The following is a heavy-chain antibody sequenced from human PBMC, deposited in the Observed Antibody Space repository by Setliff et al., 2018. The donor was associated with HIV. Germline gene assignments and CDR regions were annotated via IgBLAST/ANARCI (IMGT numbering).Heavy chain of an antibody. J-gene: IGHJ3*02. CDR2: IIPMYNIP. CDR3: ARDQTGVAAAAFGGGSAWSDEGFDI. Sequence: RASVKVSCKTSGGTLSNYVITWVRQAPGQGLEWMGMIIPMYNIPAYAQKFQGRVTFTADESTSTAYMELSSLSSEDTAVYYCARDQTGVAAAAFGGGSAWSDEGFDIWGQGTMVTLSS. D-gene: IGHD6-13*01. CDR1: GGTLSNYV. V-gene: IGHV1-69*13.